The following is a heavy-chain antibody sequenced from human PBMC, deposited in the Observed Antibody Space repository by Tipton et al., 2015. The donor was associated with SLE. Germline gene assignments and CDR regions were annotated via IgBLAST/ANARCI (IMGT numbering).Heavy chain of an antibody. D-gene: IGHD2-2*01. CDR1: GGPLNHGGYY. CDR3: ARGCSSSTCEPFYFFGMDV. CDR2: ITYSGHT. Sequence: TLSLTCTVSGGPLNHGGYYWSYIRQHPGEGLEWIGHITYSGHTLYNPSLQSRVTISVDTSKNQFSLRLISVTAADTAVYYCARGCSSSTCEPFYFFGMDVWGQGTTVTVSS. V-gene: IGHV4-31*03. J-gene: IGHJ6*02.